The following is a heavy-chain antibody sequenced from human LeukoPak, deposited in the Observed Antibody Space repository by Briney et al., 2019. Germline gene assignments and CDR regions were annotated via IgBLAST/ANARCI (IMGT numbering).Heavy chain of an antibody. CDR2: IWYDGSNK. D-gene: IGHD2-15*01. CDR3: AGGKDTFDY. J-gene: IGHJ4*02. CDR1: GFTFSSYG. V-gene: IGHV3-33*01. Sequence: GGSLRLSCAASGFTFSSYGMHWVRQAPGKGLEWVAVIWYDGSNKYYADSVKGRFTISSDNSKNPLYLKMNSLRAEDTAVYYCAGGKDTFDYWGQGTLVTVSS.